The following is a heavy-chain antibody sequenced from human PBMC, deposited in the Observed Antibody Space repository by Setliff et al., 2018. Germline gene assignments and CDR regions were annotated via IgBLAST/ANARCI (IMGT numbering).Heavy chain of an antibody. CDR2: INPASGNT. Sequence: ASVKVSCKASGYTFGAHYIRWVRQAPGQGFEWMGWINPASGNTKYSQEFQGRVTITRDTSATTVYMELSSLRSDDMAVYYCARKGPNSSSHVFGYWGQGTLVTVSS. CDR3: ARKGPNSSSHVFGY. D-gene: IGHD3-16*01. V-gene: IGHV1-3*03. CDR1: GYTFGAHY. J-gene: IGHJ4*02.